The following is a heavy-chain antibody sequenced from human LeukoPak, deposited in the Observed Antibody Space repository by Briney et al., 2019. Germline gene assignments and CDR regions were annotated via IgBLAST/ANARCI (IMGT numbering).Heavy chain of an antibody. CDR2: IKEDGSEK. CDR3: ARVRGIAVAGTASIYFDY. D-gene: IGHD6-19*01. Sequence: PGGSLRLSCAASGFTFSSYWMSWVRQAPGKGLEWVANIKEDGSEKYYVDSVKGRFTISRDNAKNSLYLQMNSLRAEDKAVYYCARVRGIAVAGTASIYFDYWGQGTLVTVSS. J-gene: IGHJ4*02. V-gene: IGHV3-7*01. CDR1: GFTFSSYW.